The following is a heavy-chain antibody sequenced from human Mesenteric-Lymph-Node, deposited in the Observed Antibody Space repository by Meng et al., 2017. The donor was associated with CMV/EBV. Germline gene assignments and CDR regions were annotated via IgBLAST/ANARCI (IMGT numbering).Heavy chain of an antibody. Sequence: TFSSYEMNWVRQSPGKGLEWFGSICYSGNTYYNPSLKSRVIISVDTSRNQFSLKLSSVTAADTAVYYCARDLAESYYYTSSGYFDCWGQGTLVTVSS. V-gene: IGHV4-39*07. D-gene: IGHD3-22*01. CDR3: ARDLAESYYYTSSGYFDC. CDR2: ICYSGNT. J-gene: IGHJ5*01. CDR1: TFSSYE.